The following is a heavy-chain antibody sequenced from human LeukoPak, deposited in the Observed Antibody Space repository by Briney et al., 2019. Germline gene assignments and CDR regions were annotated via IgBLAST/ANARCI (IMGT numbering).Heavy chain of an antibody. CDR2: ISASSDST. D-gene: IGHD3-10*01. Sequence: GGSLRLSCAASGFTFSSYGMSWVRQAPGKGLEWVSAISASSDSTYYADSVKGRFTVSRDNSRITLYLRMNSLRADDTAVYYCAKDLGIGGSGFWGQGTLVTVSS. CDR1: GFTFSSYG. J-gene: IGHJ4*02. CDR3: AKDLGIGGSGF. V-gene: IGHV3-23*01.